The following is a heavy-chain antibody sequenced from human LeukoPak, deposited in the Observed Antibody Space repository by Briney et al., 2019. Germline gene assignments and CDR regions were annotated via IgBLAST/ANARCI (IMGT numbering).Heavy chain of an antibody. CDR3: ARAGYDFWSGYYGDYYYYMDV. CDR1: GFTFSSYG. CDR2: IWYDGSNK. V-gene: IGHV3-33*01. Sequence: PGGSLRLSCAASGFTFSSYGMRWVRQAPGKGLEWVAVIWYDGSNKYYADSVKGRFTISRDNSKNTLYLQMNSLRAEDTAVYYCARAGYDFWSGYYGDYYYYMDVWGKGTTVTVSS. D-gene: IGHD3-3*01. J-gene: IGHJ6*03.